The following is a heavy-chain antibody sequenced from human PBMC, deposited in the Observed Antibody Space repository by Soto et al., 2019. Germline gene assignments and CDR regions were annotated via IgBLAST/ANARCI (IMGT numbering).Heavy chain of an antibody. CDR2: IYYSGST. Sequence: SETLSLTCTVSGGSISSYYWRWIRQPPGKGLEWIGCIYYSGSTNYNPSLKSRVTISVDTSKNQFSLKLSSVTAADTAVYYCARGYRWIDYWGQGTLVTVSS. D-gene: IGHD5-12*01. CDR1: GGSISSYY. CDR3: ARGYRWIDY. J-gene: IGHJ4*02. V-gene: IGHV4-59*01.